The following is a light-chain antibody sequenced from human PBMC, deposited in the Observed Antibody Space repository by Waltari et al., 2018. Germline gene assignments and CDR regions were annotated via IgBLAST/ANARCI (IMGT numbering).Light chain of an antibody. V-gene: IGKV3-15*01. CDR2: GAS. CDR3: QQYNNWPPFT. Sequence: EIVMTQSPATLSVSPGERAPLSCRASQSVSSNLAWYQQKPGQAPRLLIYGASTRATAIPARFSGSGSGTEFTLTISSLQSEDFAVYYCQQYNNWPPFTFGPGTKVHIK. J-gene: IGKJ3*01. CDR1: QSVSSN.